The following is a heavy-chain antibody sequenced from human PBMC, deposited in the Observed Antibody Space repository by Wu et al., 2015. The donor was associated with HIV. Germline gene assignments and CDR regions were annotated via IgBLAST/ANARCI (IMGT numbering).Heavy chain of an antibody. Sequence: QVRLVQSGAEVKKPGSSVKVSCKASGGTFSSFALGWVRQASGQGLEWVGGIIPLFDTSHSAQNFRDRVTITADESTSTAYMELNSLTFEDTAVYYCARVAGSSWYREFDMWGQGTMVTVSS. CDR2: IIPLFDTS. V-gene: IGHV1-69*12. CDR3: ARVAGSSWYREFDM. J-gene: IGHJ3*02. CDR1: GGTFSSFA. D-gene: IGHD6-13*01.